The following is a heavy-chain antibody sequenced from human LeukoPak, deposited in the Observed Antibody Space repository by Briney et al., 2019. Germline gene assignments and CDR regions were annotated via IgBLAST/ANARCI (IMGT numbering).Heavy chain of an antibody. J-gene: IGHJ4*02. CDR1: GFSFSGHW. V-gene: IGHV3-74*01. CDR3: ARGPNSNWSGLDY. CDR2: ISPTGSTT. Sequence: GSLRPSCTASGFSFSGHWMHWARQLPGKGLVWVSRISPTGSTTSYADSVKGRFTVSRDNAKNTLYLQVNNLRAEDTAVYYCARGPNSNWSGLDYWGQGTLVTVSS. D-gene: IGHD6-6*01.